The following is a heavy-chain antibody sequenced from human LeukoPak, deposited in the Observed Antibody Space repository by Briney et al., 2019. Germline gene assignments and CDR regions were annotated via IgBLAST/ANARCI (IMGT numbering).Heavy chain of an antibody. J-gene: IGHJ5*02. Sequence: ETLSLTCTVSGGSISSYYWSWIRQPPGKGLEWIGYIYYSGSTNYNPSLKSRVTISVDTSKNQFSLKLSSVTAADTAVYYCASGAYYYGSGTGWFDPWGQGTLVAVSS. CDR2: IYYSGST. CDR3: ASGAYYYGSGTGWFDP. V-gene: IGHV4-59*01. CDR1: GGSISSYY. D-gene: IGHD3-10*01.